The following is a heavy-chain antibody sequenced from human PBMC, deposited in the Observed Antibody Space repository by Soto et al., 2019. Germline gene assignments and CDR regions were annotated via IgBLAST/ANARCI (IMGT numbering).Heavy chain of an antibody. V-gene: IGHV4-59*01. J-gene: IGHJ4*02. Sequence: PSETLSLTCAVSGGSISSYYWSWIRQPPGKGLEWIGYIYYSGSTNYNPSLKSRVTISVDTSKNQFSLKLSSLTSDDTAVYYCARGLTSSGYYSPWGQGTLVTSPQ. CDR1: GGSISSYY. D-gene: IGHD3-22*01. CDR2: IYYSGST. CDR3: ARGLTSSGYYSP.